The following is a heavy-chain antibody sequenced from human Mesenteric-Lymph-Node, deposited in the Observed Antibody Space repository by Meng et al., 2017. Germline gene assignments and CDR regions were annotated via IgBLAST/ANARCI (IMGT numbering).Heavy chain of an antibody. CDR2: INHSGST. D-gene: IGHD3-22*01. CDR3: ARGWNYDSSGYYSEQFDC. V-gene: IGHV4-34*01. J-gene: IGHJ4*02. CDR1: GFTFTDYG. Sequence: ESLKISCAASGFTFTDYGMTWIRQPPGKGLEWIGEINHSGSTNYNPSLKSRVTISVDTSKNQFSLKLSSVTAADTAVYYCARGWNYDSSGYYSEQFDCWGQGTLVTVSS.